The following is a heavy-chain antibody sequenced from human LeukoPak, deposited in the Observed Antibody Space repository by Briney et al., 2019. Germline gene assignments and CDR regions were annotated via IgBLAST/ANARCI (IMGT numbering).Heavy chain of an antibody. J-gene: IGHJ4*02. V-gene: IGHV3-7*03. CDR2: IKQDETEK. D-gene: IGHD4-17*01. CDR1: GFTFSNFW. Sequence: QSGESLRLSCTASGFTFSNFWMGWVRQAPGKGLEWVANIKQDETEKFYLGSVKGRFTISRDNAKNSLYLQMNSLRAEDTAVYFCAKERSHGLFFDYWGQGSPVTVSS. CDR3: AKERSHGLFFDY.